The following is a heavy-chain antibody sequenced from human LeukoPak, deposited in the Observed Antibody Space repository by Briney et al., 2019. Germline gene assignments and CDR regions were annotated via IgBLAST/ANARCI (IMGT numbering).Heavy chain of an antibody. Sequence: SETLSLTCTVSGGSLTSISYYWGGIPPPPGEGLEWIGSISYSGSTYYNPSLKSRVTISVDTSKKQFSLKLSSVTAADTAVYYCARGYCSGGSCYSYYYYSYMDVWGKGTTVTVSS. J-gene: IGHJ6*03. CDR3: ARGYCSGGSCYSYYYYSYMDV. CDR1: GGSLTSISYY. CDR2: ISYSGST. V-gene: IGHV4-39*07. D-gene: IGHD2-15*01.